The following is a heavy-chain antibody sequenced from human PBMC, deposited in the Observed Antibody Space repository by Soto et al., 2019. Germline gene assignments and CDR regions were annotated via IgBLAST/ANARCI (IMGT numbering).Heavy chain of an antibody. CDR3: ARVLFPYYYDSSGLHAFDI. J-gene: IGHJ3*02. D-gene: IGHD3-22*01. V-gene: IGHV3-30-3*01. CDR1: GFTFSSYA. CDR2: ISYDGSNK. Sequence: GGSLRLSCAASGFTFSSYAMHWVRQAPGKGLEWAAVISYDGSNKYYADSVKGRFTISRDNSKDTLYLQMNSLRAEDTAVYYCARVLFPYYYDSSGLHAFDIWGQGTMVTVSS.